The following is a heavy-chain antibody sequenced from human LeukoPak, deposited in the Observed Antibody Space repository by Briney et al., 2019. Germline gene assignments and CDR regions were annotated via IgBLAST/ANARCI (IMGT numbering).Heavy chain of an antibody. D-gene: IGHD3-22*01. CDR1: GGSISSGTYY. CDR2: IYTSGST. V-gene: IGHV4-61*02. J-gene: IGHJ5*02. Sequence: PSETLSLTCTVSGGSISSGTYYWSWIRQPAGKGLEWIGRIYTSGSTNYNPSLKSRVTMSVDTSKNQFSLKLSSVTAADTAVYYCARGKYYYDSSGPECWFDPWGQGTLVTVSS. CDR3: ARGKYYYDSSGPECWFDP.